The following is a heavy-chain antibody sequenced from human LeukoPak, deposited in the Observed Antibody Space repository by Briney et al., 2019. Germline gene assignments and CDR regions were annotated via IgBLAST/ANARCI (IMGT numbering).Heavy chain of an antibody. CDR1: GFTFSSYA. D-gene: IGHD5-18*01. V-gene: IGHV3-30*04. Sequence: PGGSLRLSCAASGFTFSSYAMHWVRQAPGKGLEWVAVISYDGSNKYYADSVKGRFTISRDNSKNTLYLQMNSLRAEDTAVYYCARDPPVDTAMVYYYYYMDVWGKGTTVTVSS. CDR3: ARDPPVDTAMVYYYYYMDV. CDR2: ISYDGSNK. J-gene: IGHJ6*03.